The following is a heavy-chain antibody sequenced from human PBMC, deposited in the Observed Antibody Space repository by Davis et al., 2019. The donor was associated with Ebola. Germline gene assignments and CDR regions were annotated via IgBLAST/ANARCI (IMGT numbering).Heavy chain of an antibody. Sequence: GESLKISCAASGFTVSSNYMSWVRQPPGKGPEWVSVIYSGGDIYYADSVKGRFTISRDNSKNTVYLQMNSLRAEDTAMFYCASGQTRSSSVDYWGQGTLVTVSS. CDR3: ASGQTRSSSVDY. J-gene: IGHJ4*02. CDR2: IYSGGDI. D-gene: IGHD3/OR15-3a*01. CDR1: GFTVSSNY. V-gene: IGHV3-53*01.